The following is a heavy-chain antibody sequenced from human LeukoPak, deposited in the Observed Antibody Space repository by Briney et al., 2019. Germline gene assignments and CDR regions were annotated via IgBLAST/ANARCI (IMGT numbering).Heavy chain of an antibody. J-gene: IGHJ4*02. CDR2: MSSSRYI. D-gene: IGHD3-9*01. V-gene: IGHV3-21*01. CDR3: ASLNFDWLLS. Sequence: GGSLRLFCAASGFTFSSYSMNWLRQAPGKGLQWVSAMSSSRYISYAGSVKGRFTISRDNAKNSLYLQMNSLRAEDTAVYYCASLNFDWLLSWGQGTLVTVSS. CDR1: GFTFSSYS.